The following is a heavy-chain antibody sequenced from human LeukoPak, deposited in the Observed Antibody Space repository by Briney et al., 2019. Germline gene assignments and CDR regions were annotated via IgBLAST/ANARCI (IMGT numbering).Heavy chain of an antibody. D-gene: IGHD2-2*01. CDR3: ARVVVVVPAAISRYYMDV. J-gene: IGHJ6*03. CDR1: SFTFSSYV. V-gene: IGHV3-23*01. Sequence: GGSLRLSCGASSFTFSSYVMSWVRQAPGKGLEWVSTVSTTGGSTYYADSVKGRFTISRDNAKNSLYLQMNSLRAEDTAVYYCARVVVVVPAAISRYYMDVWGKGTTVTISS. CDR2: VSTTGGST.